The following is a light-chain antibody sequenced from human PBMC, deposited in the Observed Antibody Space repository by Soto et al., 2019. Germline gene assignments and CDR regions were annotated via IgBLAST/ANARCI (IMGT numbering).Light chain of an antibody. J-gene: IGKJ1*01. CDR3: QQDNDYSWT. Sequence: IQMTQSPSTLSASVGDRVAITCRASQSIGIWLAWYQQKPGKAPRFLIYKASSLESGVPSRFSGSGYGTEFTLTISSLQADDVATYYCQQDNDYSWTFGQGTKVEIK. CDR1: QSIGIW. V-gene: IGKV1-5*03. CDR2: KAS.